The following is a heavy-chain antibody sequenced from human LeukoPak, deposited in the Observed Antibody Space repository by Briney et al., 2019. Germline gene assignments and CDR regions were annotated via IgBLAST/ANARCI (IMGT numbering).Heavy chain of an antibody. J-gene: IGHJ4*02. D-gene: IGHD3-10*01. Sequence: ASVKVSCKASGYTFTSYYMHWVRQAPGQGLEGMGIINPSGGSTNYAQKFQGRVTMTRDTSTSTVYMELSSLRSEDTAVYYFARDPSTVRGLHYFDYWGQGTLATVSS. CDR1: GYTFTSYY. CDR3: ARDPSTVRGLHYFDY. V-gene: IGHV1-46*01. CDR2: INPSGGST.